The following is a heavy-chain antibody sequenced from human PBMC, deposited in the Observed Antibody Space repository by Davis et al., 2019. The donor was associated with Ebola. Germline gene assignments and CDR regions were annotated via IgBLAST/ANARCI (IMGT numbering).Heavy chain of an antibody. Sequence: SETLSLTCTVSSSSLRPYYWSWIRQPPGKGLEWIGYIYYSGSTDYNPSLKSRVTISVDTSNNQFSLNIISVTAADTAVYYCARGARYISGWFDYWGQGTLVTVSS. V-gene: IGHV4-59*12. CDR3: ARGARYISGWFDY. CDR2: IYYSGST. D-gene: IGHD6-19*01. CDR1: SSSLRPYY. J-gene: IGHJ5*01.